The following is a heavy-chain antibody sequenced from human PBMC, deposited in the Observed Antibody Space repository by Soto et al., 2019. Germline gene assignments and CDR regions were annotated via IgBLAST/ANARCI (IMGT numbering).Heavy chain of an antibody. CDR1: GGSISSSNW. J-gene: IGHJ6*03. CDR3: ARAGLRGRSNYYYMDV. D-gene: IGHD2-15*01. Sequence: SETLSLTCAVSGGSISSSNWWSWIRQPPGKGLEWIGEINHSGSTNYNPSLKSRFTISVDTSKNQFSLKLSSVTAAYTAVYYCARAGLRGRSNYYYMDVWGKGTTVTVSS. V-gene: IGHV4-4*02. CDR2: INHSGST.